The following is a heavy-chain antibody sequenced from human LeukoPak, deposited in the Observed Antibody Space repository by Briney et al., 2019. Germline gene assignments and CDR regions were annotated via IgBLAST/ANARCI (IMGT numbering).Heavy chain of an antibody. V-gene: IGHV3-7*01. CDR3: ARADVAGAFDI. J-gene: IGHJ3*02. Sequence: PGGSLRLSCAASGFTFSTYGMHWVRQAPGKGLEWVANIKQDGSEKYYVDSVKGRFTISRDNAKDSLYLQMNSLRAEDTAVYYCARADVAGAFDIWGQGTMVTVSS. CDR1: GFTFSTYG. CDR2: IKQDGSEK.